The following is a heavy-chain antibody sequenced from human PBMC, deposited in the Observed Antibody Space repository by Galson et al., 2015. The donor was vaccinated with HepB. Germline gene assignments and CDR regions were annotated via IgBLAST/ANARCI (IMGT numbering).Heavy chain of an antibody. V-gene: IGHV3-21*01. D-gene: IGHD3-10*01. CDR3: ARPMFRDYYGSGSQKGVDY. Sequence: SLRLSCAASGFTFSSYSMNWVRQAPGKGLEWVSSISSSSSYIYYADSVKGRFTISRDNAKNSLYLQMNSLRAEDTAVYYCARPMFRDYYGSGSQKGVDYWGQGTLVTVSS. J-gene: IGHJ4*02. CDR2: ISSSSSYI. CDR1: GFTFSSYS.